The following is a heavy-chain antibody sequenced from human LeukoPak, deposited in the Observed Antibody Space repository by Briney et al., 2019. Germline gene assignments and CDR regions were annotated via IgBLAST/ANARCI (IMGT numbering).Heavy chain of an antibody. CDR1: GGSISSRSYY. CDR3: ARHSVYDYNYPYYFDY. Sequence: PSETLSLTCIVSGGSISSRSYYWGWIRQPPGKGLEWIGSIYYSGSIYYNPSLKGRVTISVDTSKSQFPLKLTSVTAADTAVYYCARHSVYDYNYPYYFDYWGQGTLVTVSS. V-gene: IGHV4-39*01. J-gene: IGHJ4*02. CDR2: IYYSGSI. D-gene: IGHD5-24*01.